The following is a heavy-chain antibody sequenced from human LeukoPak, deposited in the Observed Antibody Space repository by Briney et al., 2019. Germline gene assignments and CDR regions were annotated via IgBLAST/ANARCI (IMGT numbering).Heavy chain of an antibody. V-gene: IGHV1-2*02. CDR2: INPNSGGT. CDR3: ARVPSTGYSYGYGYDY. CDR1: GYTFTGYY. Sequence: ASVKVSCKASGYTFTGYYMHWVRQAPGQGLEWMGWINPNSGGTNYAQKFQGRVTMTRDTSISTAYMELSRLRSDDTDVYYCARVPSTGYSYGYGYDYWGQGTLVTVSS. J-gene: IGHJ4*02. D-gene: IGHD5-18*01.